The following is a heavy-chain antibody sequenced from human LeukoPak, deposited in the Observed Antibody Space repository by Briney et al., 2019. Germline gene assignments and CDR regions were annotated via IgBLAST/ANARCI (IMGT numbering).Heavy chain of an antibody. CDR2: ISYDGSNK. CDR3: ARDRSKQYYYDSSGYYYFFDY. CDR1: GFTFSSYA. Sequence: GGSLRLSCAASGFTFSSYAMPWVRQAPGKGLEWVAVISYDGSNKYYADSVKGRFTISRDNSKNTLYLQMNSLRAEDTAVYYCARDRSKQYYYDSSGYYYFFDYWGQGTLVTVSS. J-gene: IGHJ4*02. V-gene: IGHV3-30-3*01. D-gene: IGHD3-22*01.